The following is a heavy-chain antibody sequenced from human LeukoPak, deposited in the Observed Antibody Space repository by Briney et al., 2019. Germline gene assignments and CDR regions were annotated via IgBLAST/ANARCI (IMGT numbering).Heavy chain of an antibody. J-gene: IGHJ5*02. D-gene: IGHD3-10*01. CDR1: GGTFSSYA. V-gene: IGHV1-69*13. CDR3: ARVPLPSIGELLAWFDP. Sequence: ASVKVSCKASGGTFSSYAISWVRQAPGQGLEWMGGIIPIFGTANYAQKFQGRVTITADESTSTAYMELSSLRSEDTAVYYCARVPLPSIGELLAWFDPWGQGTLVTVSS. CDR2: IIPIFGTA.